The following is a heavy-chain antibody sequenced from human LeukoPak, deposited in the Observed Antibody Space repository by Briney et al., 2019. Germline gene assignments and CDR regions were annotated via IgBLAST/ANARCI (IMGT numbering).Heavy chain of an antibody. CDR2: IYTSGST. CDR3: ARVQYDLWSGYPLGWFDP. V-gene: IGHV4-61*02. Sequence: NPSETLSLTCTVSGGSISSCSYYWICIRQPTGQGLEGIGRIYTSGSTNYNPSLKSRGTISVDTSKNQFSLKLSSVTAADTAVYYCARVQYDLWSGYPLGWFDPWGQGTLVTVSS. D-gene: IGHD3-3*01. CDR1: GGSISSCSYY. J-gene: IGHJ5*02.